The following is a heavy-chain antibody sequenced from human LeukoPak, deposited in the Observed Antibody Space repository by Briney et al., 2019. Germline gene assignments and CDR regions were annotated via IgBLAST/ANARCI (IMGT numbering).Heavy chain of an antibody. CDR3: AKDKRQLLFNY. J-gene: IGHJ4*02. V-gene: IGHV3-23*01. D-gene: IGHD2-2*01. CDR1: GFTFRSYA. Sequence: GGSLRLSCAASGFTFRSYAMSWVRQAPGKGLEWVSAISGSGGSTYYADSVKGRFTISRDNSKSTLYLQMNSLRAEDTAVYYCAKDKRQLLFNYWGQGTLVTVSS. CDR2: ISGSGGST.